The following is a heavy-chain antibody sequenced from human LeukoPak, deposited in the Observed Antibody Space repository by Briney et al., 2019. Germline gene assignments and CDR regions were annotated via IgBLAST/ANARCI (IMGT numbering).Heavy chain of an antibody. CDR2: ISYDGSNK. CDR1: GFTFSSYG. Sequence: PVRSLRLSCAASGFTFSSYGMHWVRQAPGKGLEWVAVISYDGSNKYYADSVKGRFTISRDNSKNTLYLQMNSLRAEDTAVYHCAKSFDYWGQGTLVTVSS. V-gene: IGHV3-30*18. CDR3: AKSFDY. J-gene: IGHJ4*02.